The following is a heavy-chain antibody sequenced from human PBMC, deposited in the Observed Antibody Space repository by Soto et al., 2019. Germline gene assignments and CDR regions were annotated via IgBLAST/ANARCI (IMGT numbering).Heavy chain of an antibody. D-gene: IGHD3-22*01. V-gene: IGHV3-23*01. J-gene: IGHJ4*02. Sequence: VGSLRLSCATSGFTFSSYAMSWVRQAPGKGLEWVSAISGSGGSTYYADSVKGRFTISRDNSKNTLYLQMNSLRAEDTAVYYCAKGPSSGYFRGYFDYWGQGTLVTVSS. CDR2: ISGSGGST. CDR3: AKGPSSGYFRGYFDY. CDR1: GFTFSSYA.